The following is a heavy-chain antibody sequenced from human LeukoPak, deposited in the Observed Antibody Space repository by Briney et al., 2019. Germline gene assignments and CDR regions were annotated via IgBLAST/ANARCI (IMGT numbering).Heavy chain of an antibody. Sequence: SETLSFTCTVSGGSISGYYWSWIRQPPGKGLEWIGYIYYSGSTKNHPSLKSRVTISVDTSKNQFSLKLSSVTAADTAVYYCVRHRSGQGYYFDYWGQGTLVTVSS. J-gene: IGHJ4*02. CDR1: GGSISGYY. D-gene: IGHD3-3*01. CDR3: VRHRSGQGYYFDY. CDR2: IYYSGST. V-gene: IGHV4-59*08.